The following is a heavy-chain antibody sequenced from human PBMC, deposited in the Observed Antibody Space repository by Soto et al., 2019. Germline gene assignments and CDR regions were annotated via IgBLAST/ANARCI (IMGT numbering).Heavy chain of an antibody. CDR3: ARHVMDDYVWGSYPRPFDY. V-gene: IGHV4-39*01. CDR1: GGSISSSSYY. J-gene: IGHJ4*02. CDR2: IYYSGST. Sequence: PSETLSLTCTASGGSISSSSYYWGWIRQPPGKGLEWIGSIYYSGSTYYNPSLKSRVTISVDTSKNQFSLKLSSVTAADTAVYYCARHVMDDYVWGSYPRPFDYWGQGTLVTVSS. D-gene: IGHD3-16*02.